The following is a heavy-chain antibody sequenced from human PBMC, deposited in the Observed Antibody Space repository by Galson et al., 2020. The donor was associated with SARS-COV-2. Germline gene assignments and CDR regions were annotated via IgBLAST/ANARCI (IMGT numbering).Heavy chain of an antibody. D-gene: IGHD6-19*01. V-gene: IGHV3-30*04. J-gene: IGHJ4*01. CDR2: ISYDGKTK. CDR3: TINPGISVAGSLAGGDY. Sequence: GESLKISCAASEFIFSAYAMHWVRQAPGKGLQWVAFISYDGKTKYYADSVKGRFSISRDNSKNTLDLQMNSLRREDTAIYYCTINPGISVAGSLAGGDYWGQGTLVSVSS. CDR1: EFIFSAYA.